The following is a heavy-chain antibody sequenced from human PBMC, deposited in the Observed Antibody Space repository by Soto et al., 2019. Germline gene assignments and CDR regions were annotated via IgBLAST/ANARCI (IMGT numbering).Heavy chain of an antibody. D-gene: IGHD3-10*01. CDR1: GYTFTSYA. Sequence: GASVKVSCKASGYTFTSYAMHWVRQAPGQRLEWMGWINAGNGNTNYAQKLQGRVTMTTDTSTSTAYMELRSLRSDDTAVYYCARGRSGFGESHDAFDIWGQGTMVTVSS. CDR3: ARGRSGFGESHDAFDI. V-gene: IGHV1-3*01. J-gene: IGHJ3*02. CDR2: INAGNGNT.